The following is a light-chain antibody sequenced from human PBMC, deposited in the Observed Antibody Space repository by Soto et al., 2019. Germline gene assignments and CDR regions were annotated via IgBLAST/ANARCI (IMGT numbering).Light chain of an antibody. CDR2: DVN. J-gene: IGLJ3*02. Sequence: QSALTQPRSVSGSPGQSVTISCTGTSSDVGGYNYVSWYRQHPGKAPKLLIYDVNERPSGVPDRFSGSKTGNTASLTISGLQAEDEADYYCCSYAGGPWVFGGGTKLTVL. CDR3: CSYAGGPWV. V-gene: IGLV2-11*01. CDR1: SSDVGGYNY.